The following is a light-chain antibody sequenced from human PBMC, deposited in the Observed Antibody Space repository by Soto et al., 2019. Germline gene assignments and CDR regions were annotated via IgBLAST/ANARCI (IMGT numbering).Light chain of an antibody. V-gene: IGKV1-33*01. J-gene: IGKJ4*01. CDR1: HDIAKE. Sequence: DLQMTQSPSSLSASAGDRVTITCQASHDIAKELNWYQQKPGKAPKLLIYGASNVEAGVPSRYSGSGSGIDFAFTISSLQPEDVATYYCQNYNSAPPAGTFGGGTKVEIK. CDR3: QNYNSAPPAGT. CDR2: GAS.